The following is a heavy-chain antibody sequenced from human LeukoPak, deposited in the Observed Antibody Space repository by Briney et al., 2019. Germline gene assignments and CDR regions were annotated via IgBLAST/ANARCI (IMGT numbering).Heavy chain of an antibody. J-gene: IGHJ3*02. V-gene: IGHV3-30*02. Sequence: GGSLRLSCAASGFTFSSYGMHWVRQAPGKGLEGVAFIRYDGSNKYYADSVKGRFTISRDNSKNTLYLQMNSLRAEDTAVYYCATWELGDFDIWGQGTMVTVSS. CDR3: ATWELGDFDI. D-gene: IGHD1-26*01. CDR2: IRYDGSNK. CDR1: GFTFSSYG.